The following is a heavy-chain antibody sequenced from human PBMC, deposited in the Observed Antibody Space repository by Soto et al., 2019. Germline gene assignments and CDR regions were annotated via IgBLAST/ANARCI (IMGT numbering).Heavy chain of an antibody. CDR3: ARSRSGYALYYYYYYGMDV. V-gene: IGHV3-30-3*01. CDR2: ISYDGSNK. D-gene: IGHD5-12*01. Sequence: PGGSLRLSCAASGFTFSSYAMHWVRQAPGKGLEWVAVISYDGSNKYYADSVKGRFTISRDNSKNTLYLQMNSLRAEDTAVYYCARSRSGYALYYYYYYGMDVWGQGTTVTVSS. J-gene: IGHJ6*02. CDR1: GFTFSSYA.